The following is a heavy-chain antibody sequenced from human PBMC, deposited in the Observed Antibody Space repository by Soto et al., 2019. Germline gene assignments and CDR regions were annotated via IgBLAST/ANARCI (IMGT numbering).Heavy chain of an antibody. V-gene: IGHV3-9*01. D-gene: IGHD3-16*01. CDR2: ISWNSGSI. CDR3: AKETDLGGFDY. J-gene: IGHJ4*02. CDR1: GFTFDDYA. Sequence: GGSLRLSCAASGFTFDDYAMHWVRQAPGKGLEWVSGISWNSGSIGYADSVKGRFTISRDNAKNSLYLQMNSLRAEDTALYYCAKETDLGGFDYWGQGTLVTVSS.